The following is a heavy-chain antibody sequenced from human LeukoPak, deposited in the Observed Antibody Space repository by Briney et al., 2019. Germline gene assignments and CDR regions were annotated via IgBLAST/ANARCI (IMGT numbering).Heavy chain of an antibody. Sequence: GGSLRLSCAAFGFTFSDYYMSWIRQAPGKGLEWVSYISSSGSTIYYADSVKGRFTISRDNAKNSLYLQMNSLRAEDTAVYYCASRGIAVAGTRVFDPWGQGTLVTVSS. CDR3: ASRGIAVAGTRVFDP. J-gene: IGHJ5*02. D-gene: IGHD6-19*01. CDR2: ISSSGSTI. CDR1: GFTFSDYY. V-gene: IGHV3-11*01.